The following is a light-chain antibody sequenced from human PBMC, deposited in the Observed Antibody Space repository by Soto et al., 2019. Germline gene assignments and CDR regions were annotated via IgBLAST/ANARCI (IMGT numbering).Light chain of an antibody. Sequence: EIMLTQSPGTLSLSPGERATPSCRASQSVASSYLGWYQQKPGQAPRLLIYATSSRATGIPDRFSGSGSGTDFTLTISRLEPEDFAVYYCQQYVSSSYTFGQGTKLEIK. CDR3: QQYVSSSYT. J-gene: IGKJ2*01. CDR2: ATS. CDR1: QSVASSY. V-gene: IGKV3-20*01.